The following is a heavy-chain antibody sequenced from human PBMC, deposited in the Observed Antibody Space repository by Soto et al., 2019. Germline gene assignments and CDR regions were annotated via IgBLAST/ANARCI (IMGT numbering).Heavy chain of an antibody. Sequence: EVQLVESGGGLIQPGGSLRLSCAASGFTVSSNYMSWVRQAPGKGLEWVSVIYSGGSTYYADSVKGRFTISRDNSKNTLHLQMNSLRAEDTAVYYCASRIGVGYSYGYAFDYWGQGTLVTVSS. CDR1: GFTVSSNY. CDR2: IYSGGST. V-gene: IGHV3-53*01. CDR3: ASRIGVGYSYGYAFDY. D-gene: IGHD5-18*01. J-gene: IGHJ4*02.